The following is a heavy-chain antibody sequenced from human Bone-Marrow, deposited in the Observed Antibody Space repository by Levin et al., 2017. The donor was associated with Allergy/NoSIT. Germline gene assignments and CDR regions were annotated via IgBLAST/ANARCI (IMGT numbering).Heavy chain of an antibody. D-gene: IGHD2-2*01. CDR2: IYPGDSDT. V-gene: IGHV5-51*01. CDR3: ARRAYASNVGAFDV. J-gene: IGHJ3*01. Sequence: RGESLKISCKGSGYSFTKYWIVWVRQMPGKGLEWMGIIYPGDSDTRYSPSFQGQVTISADKSLTTAYLQWSSLKASDTAIFYCARRAYASNVGAFDVWGQGTMVTVSS. CDR1: GYSFTKYW.